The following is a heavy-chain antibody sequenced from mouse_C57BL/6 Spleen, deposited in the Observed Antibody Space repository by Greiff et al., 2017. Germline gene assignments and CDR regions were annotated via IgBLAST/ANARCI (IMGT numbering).Heavy chain of an antibody. V-gene: IGHV5-9-1*02. CDR1: GFTFSSYA. CDR3: TRNDYSYAMDY. Sequence: EVQRVESGEGLVKPGGSLKLSCAASGFTFSSYAMSWVRQTPEKRLEWVAYISSGGDYIYYSDTVKGRFTISRDNARNTLYLQMSSLKSEDTAMYYCTRNDYSYAMDYWGQGTSVTVSS. CDR2: ISSGGDYI. D-gene: IGHD2-4*01. J-gene: IGHJ4*01.